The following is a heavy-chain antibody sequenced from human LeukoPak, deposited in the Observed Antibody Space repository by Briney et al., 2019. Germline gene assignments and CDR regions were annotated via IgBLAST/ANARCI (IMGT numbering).Heavy chain of an antibody. D-gene: IGHD3-22*01. CDR2: ISSSGSTI. J-gene: IGHJ4*02. V-gene: IGHV3-48*03. CDR3: ARDDSSGYPFDY. Sequence: GGSLRLSCAASGFTFSSYEMNWVRQAPGKGLEWVSYISSSGSTIYYADSVKGRFTISRDNAKNSLYLQMNSLRAEDTAVYYCARDDSSGYPFDYWGQGTLVTVSS. CDR1: GFTFSSYE.